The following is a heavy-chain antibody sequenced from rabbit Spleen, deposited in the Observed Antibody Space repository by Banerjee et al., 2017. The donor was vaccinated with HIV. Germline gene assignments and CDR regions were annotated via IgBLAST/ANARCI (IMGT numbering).Heavy chain of an antibody. J-gene: IGHJ4*01. CDR3: ARGLATVTIDIYGDL. CDR1: GFSFSNKAV. CDR2: INAITGKA. V-gene: IGHV1S45*01. D-gene: IGHD2-1*01. Sequence: QEQLEESGGDLVKPEGSLTLTCTASGFSFSNKAVMCWVRQAPGKGLEWIACINAITGKAVYASWAKGRFIMSRTSSTKVTLQMTSLTAADTATYFCARGLATVTIDIYGDLWGPGTLVTVS.